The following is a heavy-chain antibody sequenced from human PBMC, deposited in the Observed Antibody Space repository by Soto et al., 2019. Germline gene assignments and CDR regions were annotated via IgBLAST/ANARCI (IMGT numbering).Heavy chain of an antibody. J-gene: IGHJ6*02. D-gene: IGHD5-18*01. Sequence: EVQLVESGGGLVQPGGSLRLSCAASGFTVSTNFMTWVRQDQGKGLEWVSVIYSGGSTFYADSVKGRFTITRDNSENTLYFQMNSLRAEDTAVYYCARAKMQLWPNYYDAGLDVWGQGTTVTVSS. CDR3: ARAKMQLWPNYYDAGLDV. CDR2: IYSGGST. V-gene: IGHV3-66*01. CDR1: GFTVSTNF.